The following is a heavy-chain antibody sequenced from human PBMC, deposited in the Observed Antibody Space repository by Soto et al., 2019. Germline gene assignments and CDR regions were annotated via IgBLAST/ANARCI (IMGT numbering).Heavy chain of an antibody. CDR3: ATGLYCSSTSCYRGGIWYYYYGMDV. V-gene: IGHV1-24*01. J-gene: IGHJ6*02. CDR2: FDPEDGET. CDR1: AYTLTELS. Sequence: ASVKVSCKVSAYTLTELSMHWVRQAPGKGLEWMGGFDPEDGETIYAQKFQGRVTMTEDTSTDTAYMELSSLRSEDTAVYYCATGLYCSSTSCYRGGIWYYYYGMDVWGQGTTVTVSS. D-gene: IGHD2-2*02.